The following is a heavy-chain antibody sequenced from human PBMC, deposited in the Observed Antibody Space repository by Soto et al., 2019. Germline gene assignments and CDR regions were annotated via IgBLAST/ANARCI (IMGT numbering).Heavy chain of an antibody. V-gene: IGHV1-2*02. CDR1: GYTFTGYY. CDR2: INPNSGGT. CDR3: ARVPSRQWLAPYFDY. D-gene: IGHD6-19*01. J-gene: IGHJ4*02. Sequence: QVQLVQSGAEVKKPGASVKVSCKASGYTFTGYYMHWGRQAPGQGLEWMGWINPNSGGTNYAQKFQGRVTMTRDTSISTAYMELSRLRSDDTAVYYCARVPSRQWLAPYFDYWGQGPMVTVSS.